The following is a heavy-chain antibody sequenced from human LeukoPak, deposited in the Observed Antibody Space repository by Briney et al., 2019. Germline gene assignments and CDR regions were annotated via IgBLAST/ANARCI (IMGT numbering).Heavy chain of an antibody. Sequence: PSETLSLTCAVYGGSFSGYYWSWIRQPPGKALHWTREITHSGSTNYNPSLKSRVTISVDTSKNQFSLKLSSVTAADTAVYYCARGRYYYDFWSGRNWFDPWGQGTLVTVSS. CDR2: ITHSGST. J-gene: IGHJ5*02. D-gene: IGHD3-3*01. V-gene: IGHV4-34*01. CDR3: ARGRYYYDFWSGRNWFDP. CDR1: GGSFSGYY.